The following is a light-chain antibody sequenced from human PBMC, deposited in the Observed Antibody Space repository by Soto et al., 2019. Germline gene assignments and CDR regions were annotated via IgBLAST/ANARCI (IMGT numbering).Light chain of an antibody. CDR3: QQSYSTPIN. J-gene: IGKJ5*01. Sequence: DSQMNQSPSSLSAAVVYMVPITFLASQSISSYLNWYKQKQGKAPKLLIYAASSLQSGVPSRFSGSGSGTDFTLTIRSLQPEDFETYYCQQSYSTPINVGQGTQLEIK. CDR2: AAS. V-gene: IGKV1-39*01. CDR1: QSISSY.